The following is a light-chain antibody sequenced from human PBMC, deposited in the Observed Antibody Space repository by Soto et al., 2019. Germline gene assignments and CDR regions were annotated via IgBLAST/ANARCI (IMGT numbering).Light chain of an antibody. V-gene: IGKV3-20*01. Sequence: EIVLTQSPGTLSLSPGERATLSCRASQSVSSSYLAWYQQKPGQAPRHLIYGASSRATGIPDRFSGSGSGTDFTLTISRLEPEDLAVYYCQQYGSSPTFGGGTKVEIK. CDR3: QQYGSSPT. CDR1: QSVSSSY. CDR2: GAS. J-gene: IGKJ4*01.